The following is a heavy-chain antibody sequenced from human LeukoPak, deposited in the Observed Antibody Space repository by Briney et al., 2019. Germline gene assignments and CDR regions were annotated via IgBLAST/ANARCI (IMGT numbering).Heavy chain of an antibody. CDR3: ARAYCGGDCYSEDYYYYYGMDV. J-gene: IGHJ6*02. V-gene: IGHV1-2*06. CDR1: GYTFTGYY. CDR2: INPNSGGT. Sequence: GASVKVSCKASGYTFTGYYMHWVRQAPGQGLEWMGRINPNSGGTNYAQKFQGRVTMTRDTSISTAYMELSRLRSDDTAVYYCARAYCGGDCYSEDYYYYYGMDVWGQGTTVTVSS. D-gene: IGHD2-21*02.